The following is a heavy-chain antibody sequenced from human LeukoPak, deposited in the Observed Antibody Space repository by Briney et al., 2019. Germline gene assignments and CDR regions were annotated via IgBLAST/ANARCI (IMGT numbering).Heavy chain of an antibody. CDR1: GFTFSSHW. D-gene: IGHD3-22*01. CDR3: ARDLSGAYYPELFDY. J-gene: IGHJ4*02. Sequence: GGSLRLSCAASGFTFSSHWMHWVRQAPGKGLVWVSRTNSDGSSTTYADSVKGRFTISRDNAKNTLYLQMNILRAEDTAMYYCARDLSGAYYPELFDYWGQGTLVTVSS. CDR2: TNSDGSST. V-gene: IGHV3-74*01.